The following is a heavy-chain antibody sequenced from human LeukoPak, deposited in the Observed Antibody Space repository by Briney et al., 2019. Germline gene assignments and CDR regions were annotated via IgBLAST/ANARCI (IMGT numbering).Heavy chain of an antibody. V-gene: IGHV4-39*07. CDR3: ASWGSNWFYKLGY. CDR1: GGSVNIFTYY. CDR2: IFHSGST. J-gene: IGHJ4*02. D-gene: IGHD2/OR15-2a*01. Sequence: PSETLSLTCTVSGGSVNIFTYYWGWIRRSPGKGLEWIGTIFHSGSTDYNPSLKSRVTVSIDASKNQFSLKLSSVTAADTAVYYCASWGSNWFYKLGYWGQGTLVTVSS.